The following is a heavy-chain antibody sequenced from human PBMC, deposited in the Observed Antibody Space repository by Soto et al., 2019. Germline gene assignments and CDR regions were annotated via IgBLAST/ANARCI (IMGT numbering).Heavy chain of an antibody. V-gene: IGHV1-2*02. J-gene: IGHJ5*02. CDR1: GYTFTGYY. CDR2: INPNSGGT. D-gene: IGHD6-13*01. CDR3: ARDLPSGIAAAGTVWFDP. Sequence: ASVKVSCKASGYTFTGYYMHWVRQAPGQGLEWMGWINPNSGGTNYAQKFQGRVTMTRDTSISTAHMELSRLRSDDTAVYYCARDLPSGIAAAGTVWFDPWGQGTLVTVPQ.